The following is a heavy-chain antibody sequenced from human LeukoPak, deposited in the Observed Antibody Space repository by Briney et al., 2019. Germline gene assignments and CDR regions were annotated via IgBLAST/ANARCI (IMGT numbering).Heavy chain of an antibody. V-gene: IGHV1-69*05. CDR1: GGTFNIDA. Sequence: GASVNVSCKASGGTFNIDAISWVRQAPVQGREWMGGIIPIFGTANYAQKFQGRVTITTDESTSTAYMELSSLRSEDTAVYYCARGGSGSYYYYMDVWGKGTTVTVSS. CDR3: ARGGSGSYYYYMDV. CDR2: IIPIFGTA. D-gene: IGHD1-26*01. J-gene: IGHJ6*03.